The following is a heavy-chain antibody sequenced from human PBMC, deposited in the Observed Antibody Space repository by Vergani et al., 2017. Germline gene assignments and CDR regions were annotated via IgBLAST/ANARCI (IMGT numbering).Heavy chain of an antibody. D-gene: IGHD2-2*01. J-gene: IGHJ6*02. CDR1: GGSISSGGYS. Sequence: QLQLQESGSGLVKPSQTLSLTCAVSGGSISSGGYSWSWIRQPPGKGLEWIGYIYHSGSTYYNPSLKSRVTISVDRSKNQFSLKLSSVTAADTAVYYCARGTQNIVVVPAYDYYYGMDVWGQGTTVTVSS. CDR3: ARGTQNIVVVPAYDYYYGMDV. V-gene: IGHV4-30-2*01. CDR2: IYHSGST.